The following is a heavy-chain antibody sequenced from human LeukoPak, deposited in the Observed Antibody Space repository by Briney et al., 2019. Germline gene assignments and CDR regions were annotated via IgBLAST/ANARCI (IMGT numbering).Heavy chain of an antibody. CDR1: GGTFSSCA. V-gene: IGHV1-69*04. Sequence: SVKVSCKASGGTFSSCAISWVRQAPGQGLEWMGRIIPIFGIANYAQKFQGRVTITADKSTSTACMELSSLRSEDTAVYYCARDNPDYSPWDYYYYGMDVWGQGTTVTVSS. J-gene: IGHJ6*02. CDR3: ARDNPDYSPWDYYYYGMDV. D-gene: IGHD2-15*01. CDR2: IIPIFGIA.